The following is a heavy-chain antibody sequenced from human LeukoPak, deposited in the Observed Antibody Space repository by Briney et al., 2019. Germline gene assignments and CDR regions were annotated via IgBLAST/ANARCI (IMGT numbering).Heavy chain of an antibody. V-gene: IGHV4-34*01. CDR2: INHSGST. D-gene: IGHD6-13*01. CDR1: GGSFSGYY. CDR3: ARRRYSSSWYQPYYMDV. Sequence: SETLSLTCAVYGGSFSGYYWSWIRQPPGKGLEWIGEINHSGSTNYNPSLKSRVTISVDTSKNQFSLKLSSVTAADTAVYYCARRRYSSSWYQPYYMDVWGKGTTVTISS. J-gene: IGHJ6*03.